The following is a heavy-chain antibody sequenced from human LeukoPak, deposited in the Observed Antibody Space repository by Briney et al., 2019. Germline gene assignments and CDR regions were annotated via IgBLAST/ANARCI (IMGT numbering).Heavy chain of an antibody. CDR3: AKMGAGTTSRWFDP. V-gene: IGHV3-23*01. Sequence: GGSLRLSCAASGFTFSSYAMSWVRQAPGKGLEWVSAISGSGGSTYYADSVKGRFTISRDNSKNTLYLRMNSLRAEDTAVYYCAKMGAGTTSRWFDPWGQGTLVTVSS. CDR1: GFTFSSYA. J-gene: IGHJ5*02. D-gene: IGHD1-7*01. CDR2: ISGSGGST.